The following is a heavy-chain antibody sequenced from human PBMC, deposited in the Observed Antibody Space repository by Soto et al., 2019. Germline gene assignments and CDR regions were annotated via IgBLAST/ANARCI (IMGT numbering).Heavy chain of an antibody. D-gene: IGHD3-10*01. CDR1: GFTVSSNY. CDR2: IYSGGST. J-gene: IGHJ6*02. V-gene: IGHV3-66*01. Sequence: GGSLRLSCAASGFTVSSNYMSWVRQAPGKGLEWVSVIYSGGSTYYADSVKGRFTISRDNSKNTLYLQMNSLRAEDTAVYYCARGKGGGSGTPFPYVLDFSGQGSSVIVSS. CDR3: ARGKGGGSGTPFPYVLDF.